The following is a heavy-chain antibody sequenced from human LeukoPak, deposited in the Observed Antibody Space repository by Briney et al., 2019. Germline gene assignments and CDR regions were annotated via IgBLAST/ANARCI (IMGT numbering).Heavy chain of an antibody. J-gene: IGHJ4*02. CDR3: AKDRAYGSGIPGY. CDR2: ISGSGGST. V-gene: IGHV3-23*01. Sequence: GGSLRLSCAASGFTFSSYALSWVRQAPGKGLEWVSAISGSGGSTYYADSVKGRFTISRDNSKDTLYLQMNSLRAEDTAVYYCAKDRAYGSGIPGYWGQGTLVTVSS. CDR1: GFTFSSYA. D-gene: IGHD3-10*01.